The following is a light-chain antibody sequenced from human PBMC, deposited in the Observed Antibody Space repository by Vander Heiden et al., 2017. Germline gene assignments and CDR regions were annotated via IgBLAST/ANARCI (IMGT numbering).Light chain of an antibody. Sequence: DIVMTQSRFSLPVIPGEPASISCRSSQSLLHSNGYNYLDWYLQRPGQSPQLLIYLGSNRASGVPDRFSGSGSGTDFTLKISRVEAEDVGVYYCMQALQTPPWTFGQGTKVEIK. J-gene: IGKJ1*01. CDR2: LGS. V-gene: IGKV2-28*01. CDR1: QSLLHSNGYNY. CDR3: MQALQTPPWT.